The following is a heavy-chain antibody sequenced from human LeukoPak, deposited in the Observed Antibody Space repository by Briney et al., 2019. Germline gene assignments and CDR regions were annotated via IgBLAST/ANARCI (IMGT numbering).Heavy chain of an antibody. J-gene: IGHJ4*02. V-gene: IGHV4-30-4*08. D-gene: IGHD1-1*01. Sequence: PSQTLSLTCTVSGGSINSGDYYWSWIRQPPGKGLEWIGYIYSSGSTYYNPSLKSRLTMSLDTSKSQSSLKVSSVTAADTAVYHCARSNWKYYFDFWGQGTLVTVSS. CDR3: ARSNWKYYFDF. CDR2: IYSSGST. CDR1: GGSINSGDYY.